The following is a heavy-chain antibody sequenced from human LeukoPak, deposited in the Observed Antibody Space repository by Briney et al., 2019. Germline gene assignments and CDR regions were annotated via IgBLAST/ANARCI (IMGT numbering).Heavy chain of an antibody. CDR2: ISYDGSNK. J-gene: IGHJ4*02. Sequence: GSSLRLSCAASGFTFSSYAMHWVRQAPGKGLEWVAVISYDGSNKYYADSMKGRFTISRDNSKNTLYLQMNSLRAEDTAVYYCARDAGLRLGELSLYFDYWGQGTLVTVSS. CDR3: ARDAGLRLGELSLYFDY. V-gene: IGHV3-30*04. CDR1: GFTFSSYA. D-gene: IGHD3-16*02.